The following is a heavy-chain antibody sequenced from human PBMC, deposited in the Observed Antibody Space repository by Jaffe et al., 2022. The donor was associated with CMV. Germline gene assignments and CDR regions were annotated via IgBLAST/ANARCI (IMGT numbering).Heavy chain of an antibody. CDR1: GGSISSSSYY. D-gene: IGHD3-16*01. CDR2: IYYSGST. Sequence: QLQLQESGPGLVKPSETLSLTCTVSGGSISSSSYYWGWIRQPPGKGLEWIGSIYYSGSTYYNPSLKSRVTISVDTSKNQFSLKLSSVTAADTAVYYCARRGEEEVDPNNPLWDYYGMDVWGQGTTVTVSS. J-gene: IGHJ6*02. CDR3: ARRGEEEVDPNNPLWDYYGMDV. V-gene: IGHV4-39*01.